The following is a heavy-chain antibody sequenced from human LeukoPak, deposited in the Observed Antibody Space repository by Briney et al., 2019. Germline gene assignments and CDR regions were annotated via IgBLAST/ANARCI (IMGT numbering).Heavy chain of an antibody. D-gene: IGHD4-17*01. CDR2: IYYSGRT. CDR1: GGSVSRDAYY. Sequence: SQTLSLTCTVSGGSVSRDAYYWSWIRQHPGKGLEWIGYIYYSGRTYYNPSLKSRVTISVDTSKNQFSLKLSSVTAADTAVYYCARALSSNDYGDPGWCDPWGQGTLVTVSS. V-gene: IGHV4-31*03. J-gene: IGHJ5*02. CDR3: ARALSSNDYGDPGWCDP.